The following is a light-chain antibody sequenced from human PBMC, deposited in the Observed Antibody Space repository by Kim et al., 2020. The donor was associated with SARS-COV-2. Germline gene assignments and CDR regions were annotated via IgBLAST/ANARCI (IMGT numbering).Light chain of an antibody. CDR2: EAS. V-gene: IGKV1-5*03. J-gene: IGKJ1*01. CDR1: QSVNRW. CDR3: QQYTSYPRT. Sequence: ASVGDRVTITCRASQSVNRWLAWYQQRPGIAPKALIYEASSLQSGVPSRFSGFGSGTEFTLTISSLQPDDFATYYCQQYTSYPRTFGQGTKVDIK.